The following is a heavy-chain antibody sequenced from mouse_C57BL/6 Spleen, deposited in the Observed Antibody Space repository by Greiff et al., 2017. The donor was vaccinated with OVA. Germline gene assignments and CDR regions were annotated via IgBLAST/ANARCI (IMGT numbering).Heavy chain of an antibody. CDR2: FHPYNDDT. CDR3: AREIYDYDGYWYFDV. V-gene: IGHV1-47*01. CDR1: GYTFTTYP. Sequence: QVQLQQSGAELVKPGASVTMSCKASGYTFTTYPIEWMKQNHGKSLEWIGNFHPYNDDTKYNEKFKGKATLTVEKSSSTVYLELSRLTSDDSAVYYCAREIYDYDGYWYFDVWGTGTTVTVSS. J-gene: IGHJ1*03. D-gene: IGHD2-4*01.